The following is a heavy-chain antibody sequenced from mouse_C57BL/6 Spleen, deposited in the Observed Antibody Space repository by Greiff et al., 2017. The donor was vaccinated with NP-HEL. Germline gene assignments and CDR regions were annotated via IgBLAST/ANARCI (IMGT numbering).Heavy chain of an antibody. Sequence: DVKLVESGGGLVKPGGSLKLSCAASGFTFSDYGMHWVRQAPEKGLEWVAYISSGSSTIYYADTVKGRFTISRDNAKNTLFLQMTSLRSEDTAMYYCARSYYYGSSYYFDVWGTGTTVTVSS. CDR2: ISSGSSTI. V-gene: IGHV5-17*01. J-gene: IGHJ1*03. D-gene: IGHD1-1*01. CDR1: GFTFSDYG. CDR3: ARSYYYGSSYYFDV.